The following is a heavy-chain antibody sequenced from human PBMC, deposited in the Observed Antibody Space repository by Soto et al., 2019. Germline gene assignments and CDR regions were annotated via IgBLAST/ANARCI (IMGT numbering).Heavy chain of an antibody. CDR2: IYYSGST. J-gene: IGHJ4*02. CDR1: GGSVSSGSYY. CDR3: ARENSSSSIDY. D-gene: IGHD6-6*01. V-gene: IGHV4-61*01. Sequence: QVQLQESGPGLVKPSETLSLTCTVSGGSVSSGSYYWSWIRQPPGKGLEWIGYIYYSGSTNYNPSRKRRVTISVDTSKNQFSLKLSSVTAADTAVYYCARENSSSSIDYWGQGTLVTVSS.